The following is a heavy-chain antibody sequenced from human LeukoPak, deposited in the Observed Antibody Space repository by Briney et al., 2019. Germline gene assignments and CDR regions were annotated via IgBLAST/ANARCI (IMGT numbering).Heavy chain of an antibody. J-gene: IGHJ4*02. V-gene: IGHV3-7*01. Sequence: GGSLRLSCAASGFTFSNYWMTWVRQAPGKGLEWVANIRQDGSDKYYVDSVKGRFTISRDNAKNSLFLQMNSLRAEDTAVYYCATSKYSGSYWGQGTLVTVSS. CDR2: IRQDGSDK. D-gene: IGHD1-26*01. CDR1: GFTFSNYW. CDR3: ATSKYSGSY.